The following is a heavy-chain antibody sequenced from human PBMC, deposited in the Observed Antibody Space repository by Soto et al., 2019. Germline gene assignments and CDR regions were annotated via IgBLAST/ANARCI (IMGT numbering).Heavy chain of an antibody. CDR2: IYYSGST. Sequence: SETLSLTCTVSGGSISSYYWSWIRQPPGKGLEWIGYIYYSGSTNYNPSLKSRVTISVDTSKNQFSLKLSSVTAADTAVYYCARGFGYYYDSSGSYSYYFDYWGQGTLVTVSS. V-gene: IGHV4-59*01. CDR3: ARGFGYYYDSSGSYSYYFDY. J-gene: IGHJ4*02. CDR1: GGSISSYY. D-gene: IGHD3-22*01.